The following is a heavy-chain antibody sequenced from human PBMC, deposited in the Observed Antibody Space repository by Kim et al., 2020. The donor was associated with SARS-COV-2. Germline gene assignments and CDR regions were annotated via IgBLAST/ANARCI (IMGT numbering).Heavy chain of an antibody. CDR1: ALTLSNTR. CDR2: IKSKTAGGTT. CDR3: TTDLRY. Sequence: GGSLGLSCAASALTLSNTRMNWVRQAPGKGLEWIGRIKSKTAGGTTDYAAPVKGRFTISRDDSEYTLYLQMYSLKSADPACYYCTTDLRYWGQGTLVTDS. V-gene: IGHV3-15*05. J-gene: IGHJ4*02.